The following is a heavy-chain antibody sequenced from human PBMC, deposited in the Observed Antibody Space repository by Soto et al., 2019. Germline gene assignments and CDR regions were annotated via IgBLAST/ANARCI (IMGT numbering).Heavy chain of an antibody. V-gene: IGHV3-30*18. Sequence: GGSLRLSCAASGFTSSNYGMHWVRQAPGKGLEWVAVISYDGSNKYYADSVKGRFTISRDNSKNTLYLQMNSLRAEDTAVYYCANDVDIAATISYGMDVWGQGTTVTVSS. CDR3: ANDVDIAATISYGMDV. CDR1: GFTSSNYG. J-gene: IGHJ6*02. D-gene: IGHD5-12*01. CDR2: ISYDGSNK.